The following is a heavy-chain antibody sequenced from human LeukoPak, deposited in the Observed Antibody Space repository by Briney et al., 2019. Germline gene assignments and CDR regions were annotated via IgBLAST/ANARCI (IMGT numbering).Heavy chain of an antibody. D-gene: IGHD3-22*01. J-gene: IGHJ6*03. V-gene: IGHV1-2*02. CDR3: ARETYYYDSRGYSYYMDV. CDR2: INPNSGGT. CDR1: GYTFTGYY. Sequence: ASVKVSCKASGYTFTGYYMHWVRQARGQGLEWMGWINPNSGGTNYAQKFQGRVTMTRDTSISTAYMELSRLSSDDTAVYYCARETYYYDSRGYSYYMDVWGKGTTVTVSS.